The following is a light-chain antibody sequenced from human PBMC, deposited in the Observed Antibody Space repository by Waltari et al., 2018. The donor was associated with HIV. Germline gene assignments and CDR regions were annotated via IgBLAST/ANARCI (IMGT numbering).Light chain of an antibody. J-gene: IGLJ1*01. CDR2: TNN. CDR1: SSNIGSNY. Sequence: QSVLTQPPSASGTPGQRVTISCSGSSSNIGSNYVYWYQQLPGTAPKLLMNTNNQRPSGVPDRFAGSKSGTSASLAIRGLRSEDEADYYCAAWNDRLSGYVFGTGTKVTV. CDR3: AAWNDRLSGYV. V-gene: IGLV1-47*01.